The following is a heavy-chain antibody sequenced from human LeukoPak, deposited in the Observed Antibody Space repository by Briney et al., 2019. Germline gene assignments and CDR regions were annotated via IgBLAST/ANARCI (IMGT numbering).Heavy chain of an antibody. V-gene: IGHV1-2*02. CDR1: EYTFIGYY. Sequence: ASVKVSCKASEYTFIGYYMHWVRQAPGQGLEWMGWINPRSGGTNYAEKFQGRVSTTRDTSINTAYMELRRLRFDDTAVYYCARGDNAAHFFDFWGQGSLVTVSP. CDR2: INPRSGGT. CDR3: ARGDNAAHFFDF. D-gene: IGHD2-2*01. J-gene: IGHJ4*02.